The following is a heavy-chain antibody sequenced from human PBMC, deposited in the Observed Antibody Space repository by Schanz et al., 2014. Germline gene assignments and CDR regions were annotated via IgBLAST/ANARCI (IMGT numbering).Heavy chain of an antibody. CDR3: AKVDGDCTGPTCYRYYYGMDV. Sequence: EVRLVESGGGLVQPGGSLRLSCAASGFKFSSYAMTWVRQTPGKGLEWVSVISGNGANTYYAASVKGRFTISRDNSKNTLYLQMNSLRAEDTAVYYCAKVDGDCTGPTCYRYYYGMDVWGQGTTVPVSS. V-gene: IGHV3-23*04. CDR2: ISGNGANT. CDR1: GFKFSSYA. J-gene: IGHJ6*02. D-gene: IGHD2-15*01.